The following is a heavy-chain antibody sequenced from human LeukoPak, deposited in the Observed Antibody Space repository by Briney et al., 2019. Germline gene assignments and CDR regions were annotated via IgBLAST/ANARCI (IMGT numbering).Heavy chain of an antibody. CDR3: ASLLSYDYVWGSYRANWFDP. Sequence: SETLSLTCAVYGGSFSGYYWSWIRQPPGKGLEWIGEINHSGSTNYNPSLKSRVTISVDTSKNQFSLKLSSVTAADTAVYYCASLLSYDYVWGSYRANWFDPWGQGTLVTVSS. J-gene: IGHJ5*02. CDR2: INHSGST. D-gene: IGHD3-16*02. CDR1: GGSFSGYY. V-gene: IGHV4-34*01.